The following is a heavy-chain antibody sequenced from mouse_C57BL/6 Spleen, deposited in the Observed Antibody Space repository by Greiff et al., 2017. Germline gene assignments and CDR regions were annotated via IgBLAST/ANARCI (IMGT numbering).Heavy chain of an antibody. V-gene: IGHV1-22*01. CDR2: INPNNGGT. Sequence: VQLQQSGPELVKPGASVKMSCKASGYTFTDYNMHWVKQSPGKSLEWIGYINPNNGGTSYNQKFKGKATLTVNKSSSTAYMELRSLITEDSAVYYCARGGYDYGGDYWGQGTTLTVSS. D-gene: IGHD2-4*01. CDR3: ARGGYDYGGDY. CDR1: GYTFTDYN. J-gene: IGHJ2*01.